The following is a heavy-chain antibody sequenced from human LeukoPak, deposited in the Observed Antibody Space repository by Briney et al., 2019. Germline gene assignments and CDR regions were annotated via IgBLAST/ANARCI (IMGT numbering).Heavy chain of an antibody. CDR3: AREGYTAMDYYYYYYMDV. V-gene: IGHV3-30*03. D-gene: IGHD5-18*01. CDR2: ISYDGSNK. J-gene: IGHJ6*03. CDR1: GFTFSSYG. Sequence: GRSLRLSCAASGFTFSSYGMHWVRQAPGKGLEWVAVISYDGSNKYYADSVKGRFTISRDNSKNTLYLQMNSLRAEDTAVYYCAREGYTAMDYYYYYYMDVWGKGTTVTVSS.